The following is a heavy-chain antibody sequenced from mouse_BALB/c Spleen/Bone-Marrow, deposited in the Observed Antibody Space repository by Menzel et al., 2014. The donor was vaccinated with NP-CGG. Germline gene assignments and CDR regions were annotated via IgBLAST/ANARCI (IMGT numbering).Heavy chain of an antibody. Sequence: EVQVVESGGGLVQPGGSLRLSCATSGFTFTDYYMSWVRQPPGKALEWLGFIRNKANGYTTEYSASVKGRFTISRDNSQSIHYLQMNTLRAEDSATYYCARDGYGDYWGQGTTLTVSS. CDR2: IRNKANGYTT. D-gene: IGHD2-2*01. J-gene: IGHJ2*01. CDR3: ARDGYGDY. CDR1: GFTFTDYY. V-gene: IGHV7-3*02.